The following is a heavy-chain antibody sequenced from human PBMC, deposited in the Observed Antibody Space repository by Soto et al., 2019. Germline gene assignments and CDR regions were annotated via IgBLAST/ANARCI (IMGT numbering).Heavy chain of an antibody. CDR1: GGSISSYY. J-gene: IGHJ4*02. CDR2: IYYSGST. CDR3: ATSYGNAWYGY. D-gene: IGHD6-13*01. V-gene: IGHV4-59*01. Sequence: SETLSLTCTVSGGSISSYYWSWIRQPPGKGLEWIGYIYYSGSTNYNPSLRSRVTISVDTSKNQFSLKLSSVTVADTAVYYCATSYGNAWYGYWGQGTPVTVSS.